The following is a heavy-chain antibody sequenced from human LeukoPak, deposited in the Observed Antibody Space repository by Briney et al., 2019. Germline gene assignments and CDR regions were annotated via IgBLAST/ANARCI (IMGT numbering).Heavy chain of an antibody. CDR2: ISSSSSYI. Sequence: GGSLRLSCAASGFIFTNFAMSWVRQAPGKGLEWVSSISSSSSYIYYADSVKGRFTISRDNAKNSLYLQMNSLRAEDTAVYYCAREPYDSRLKDAFDIWGQGTMVTVSS. CDR1: GFIFTNFA. D-gene: IGHD3-22*01. V-gene: IGHV3-21*01. J-gene: IGHJ3*02. CDR3: AREPYDSRLKDAFDI.